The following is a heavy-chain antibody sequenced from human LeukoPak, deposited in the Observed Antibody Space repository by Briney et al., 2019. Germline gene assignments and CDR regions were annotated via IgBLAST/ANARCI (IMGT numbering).Heavy chain of an antibody. Sequence: PGGSLRLSCAASGFTFSSYGTHWVRQAPGKGLEWVAVISYDGSNKYYADSVKGRFTISRDNSKNTLYLQMNSLRAEDTAVYYCAKDSEYSSGWPPAEYFQHWGQGTLVTVSS. V-gene: IGHV3-30*18. CDR2: ISYDGSNK. CDR1: GFTFSSYG. D-gene: IGHD6-19*01. J-gene: IGHJ1*01. CDR3: AKDSEYSSGWPPAEYFQH.